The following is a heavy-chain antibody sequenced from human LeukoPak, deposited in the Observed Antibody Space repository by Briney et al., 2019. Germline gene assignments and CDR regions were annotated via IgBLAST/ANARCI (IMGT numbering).Heavy chain of an antibody. Sequence: PSETLSLTCTVSGGSISSYYWNWIRQPPGKGLEWIGYIYYSGRTNYNPSLKSRVTISVDTSKNQFSLKLSSVTAADTAAYFCARRMGQQLGVDAFDVWGQGTMVTVSS. CDR2: IYYSGRT. V-gene: IGHV4-59*01. CDR1: GGSISSYY. J-gene: IGHJ3*01. D-gene: IGHD6-13*01. CDR3: ARRMGQQLGVDAFDV.